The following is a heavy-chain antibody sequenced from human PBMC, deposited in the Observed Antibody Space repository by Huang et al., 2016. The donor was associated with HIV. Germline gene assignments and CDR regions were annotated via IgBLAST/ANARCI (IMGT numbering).Heavy chain of an antibody. CDR1: GFTFNNYA. J-gene: IGHJ5*02. V-gene: IGHV3-30*09. CDR3: ARDVAVPVAKIANWFDP. D-gene: IGHD2-2*01. Sequence: QVHLVESGGGVVQPGRSQRLSCAASGFTFNNYAMHGVRQAPGKGLEWVAVISYDGSNKYYADSVKGRFAISRDNSKNTLYLQMNSLRAEDTAVYYCARDVAVPVAKIANWFDPWGQGTLVTVSS. CDR2: ISYDGSNK.